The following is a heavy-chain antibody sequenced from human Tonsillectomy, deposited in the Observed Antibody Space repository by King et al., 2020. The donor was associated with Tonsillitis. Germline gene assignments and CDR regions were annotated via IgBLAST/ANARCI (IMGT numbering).Heavy chain of an antibody. J-gene: IGHJ4*02. D-gene: IGHD6-19*01. V-gene: IGHV3-30*02. Sequence: VQLVESGGGVVQPGGSLRLSCAVSGFIFSNYGMHWVRQAPGKGLEWVTFIRYDGSNKNYADSVKGRFTISRDNSKNTLYLQMNSLRPEDTAVYYCAKDLVFAYSSPSLSDYWGRGTLVTVSS. CDR1: GFIFSNYG. CDR2: IRYDGSNK. CDR3: AKDLVFAYSSPSLSDY.